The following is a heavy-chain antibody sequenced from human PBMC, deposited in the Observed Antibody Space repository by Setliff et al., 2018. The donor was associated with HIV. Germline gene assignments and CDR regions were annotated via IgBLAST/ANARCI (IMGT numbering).Heavy chain of an antibody. D-gene: IGHD5-18*01. Sequence: PGGSLRLSCVASGFTFSTHSMSWVRQAPGKGLEWISYISFSSSVIYYADSVKGRFTISRDNSKNTLYLQMNSLRAEDTAVYYCAKGSLPSGYSYGFFDYWGQGTLVTVSS. CDR3: AKGSLPSGYSYGFFDY. CDR1: GFTFSTHS. V-gene: IGHV3-48*01. J-gene: IGHJ4*02. CDR2: ISFSSSVI.